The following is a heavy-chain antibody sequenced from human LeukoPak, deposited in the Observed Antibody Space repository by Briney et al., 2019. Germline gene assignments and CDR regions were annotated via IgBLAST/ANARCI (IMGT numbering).Heavy chain of an antibody. CDR3: ARSRTGSDFLFDY. J-gene: IGHJ4*02. CDR2: INPNRGGT. Sequence: ASVKVSCKASGYTFTGYYMHWVRQAPGQGLEWMGWINPNRGGTNYAQKFQGRVTMTRDTSISTAYMELSRLRSDDTAVYYCARSRTGSDFLFDYWGQGTLVTVSS. CDR1: GYTFTGYY. D-gene: IGHD3/OR15-3a*01. V-gene: IGHV1-2*02.